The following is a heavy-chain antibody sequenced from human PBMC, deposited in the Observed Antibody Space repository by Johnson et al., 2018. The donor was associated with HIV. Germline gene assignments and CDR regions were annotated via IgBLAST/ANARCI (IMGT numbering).Heavy chain of an antibody. Sequence: VQLVESGGGVVQPGGSLRLSYAASGFTFSSYDMHWVRQATGKGLEWVSAIGTAGDTYYPGSVKGRFTISRENAKNSLYLQMNSLRAGDTAVYYCAREVGSWYSSSSGAFDIWGQGTMVTVSS. CDR3: AREVGSWYSSSSGAFDI. CDR2: IGTAGDT. D-gene: IGHD6-6*01. V-gene: IGHV3-13*01. CDR1: GFTFSSYD. J-gene: IGHJ3*02.